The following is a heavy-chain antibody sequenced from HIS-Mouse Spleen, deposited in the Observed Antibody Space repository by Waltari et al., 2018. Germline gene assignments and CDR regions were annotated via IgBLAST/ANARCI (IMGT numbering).Heavy chain of an antibody. CDR1: TGYY. CDR3: ARDLSSNSGGFDP. Sequence: TGYYMHWVRQAPGQGLEWMGWINPNSGGTNYAQKFQGRVTMTRDTSISTAYMELSRLRSDDTAVYYCARDLSSNSGGFDPWGQGTLVTVSS. V-gene: IGHV1-2*02. D-gene: IGHD4-4*01. J-gene: IGHJ5*02. CDR2: INPNSGGT.